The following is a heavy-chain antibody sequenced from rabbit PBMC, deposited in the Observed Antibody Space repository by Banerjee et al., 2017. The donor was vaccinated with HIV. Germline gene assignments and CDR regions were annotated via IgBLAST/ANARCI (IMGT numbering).Heavy chain of an antibody. V-gene: IGHV1S45*01. Sequence: QEHLVESGGGLVQPEGSLTLTCTASGFSFSSRYWICWVRQAPGKGLEWIACIYAGSGGSTYYASWAKGRFTVSKASSTTVTLQMTSLTAADTATYFCARDLNLWGPGTLVTVS. CDR1: GFSFSSRYW. CDR3: ARDLNL. J-gene: IGHJ4*01. CDR2: IYAGSGGST.